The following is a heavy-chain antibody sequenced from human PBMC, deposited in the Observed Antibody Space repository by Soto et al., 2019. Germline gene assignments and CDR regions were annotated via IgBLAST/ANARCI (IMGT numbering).Heavy chain of an antibody. D-gene: IGHD2-15*01. CDR1: GGTFSSYA. CDR2: IIPIFGTA. Sequence: QVQLVQSGAEVKKPGSSVKVSCKASGGTFSSYAISWVRQAPGQGLEWMGGIIPIFGTANYAQKFQGRVTITADESTSTAYMELSSLRSEDTAVYYCARDEGKGYCSVGSCYRNWFDPWGQGTLVTVSS. J-gene: IGHJ5*02. V-gene: IGHV1-69*12. CDR3: ARDEGKGYCSVGSCYRNWFDP.